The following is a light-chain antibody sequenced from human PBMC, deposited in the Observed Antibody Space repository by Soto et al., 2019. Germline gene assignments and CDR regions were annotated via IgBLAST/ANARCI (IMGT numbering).Light chain of an antibody. CDR3: HQYGSSPRT. Sequence: EIVLTQSPGTLSLSPGDGATLSCRASQSVSSNYLAWYQLKPGQAPRLLIYGASIRATGIPDRFSGSGSGTDFTRTIRRLEPEDFAMYFCHQYGSSPRTFGQGTKVEIK. J-gene: IGKJ1*01. V-gene: IGKV3-20*01. CDR1: QSVSSNY. CDR2: GAS.